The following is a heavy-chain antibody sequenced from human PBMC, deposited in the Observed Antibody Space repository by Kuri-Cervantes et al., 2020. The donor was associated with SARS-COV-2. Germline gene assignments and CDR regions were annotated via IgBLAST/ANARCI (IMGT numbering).Heavy chain of an antibody. CDR1: GYXXXDYY. J-gene: IGHJ3*02. D-gene: IGHD3-22*01. V-gene: IGHV1-2*04. Sequence: ASVKVSXKASGYXXXDYYMHXVRQAPGQGLEWMGWINPXSGGTXYAQKFQGWVTXTRDTSISTVYMXLSRLRSDDTAVYYCARSXSFRRLVVISQGGAFDIWGQGTMVTVSS. CDR3: ARSXSFRRLVVISQGGAFDI. CDR2: INPXSGGT.